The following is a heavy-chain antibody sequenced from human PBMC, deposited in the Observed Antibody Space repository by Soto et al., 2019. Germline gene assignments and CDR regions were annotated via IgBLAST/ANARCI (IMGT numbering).Heavy chain of an antibody. J-gene: IGHJ4*02. CDR2: LHSCGDT. CDR3: ARFAKGFYYFDL. D-gene: IGHD2-15*01. Sequence: PGGSLRLACAGSGFGVSTKYVSWVLQAPGQALEWVAVLHSCGDTTYADSLKGRFTISRDKSTNTLHVQMRNLRAEDTAAYNCARFAKGFYYFDLWGRGTQVTVSS. V-gene: IGHV3-53*01. CDR1: GFGVSTKY.